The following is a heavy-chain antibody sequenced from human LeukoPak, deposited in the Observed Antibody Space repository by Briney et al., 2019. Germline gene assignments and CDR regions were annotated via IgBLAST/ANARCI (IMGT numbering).Heavy chain of an antibody. CDR3: ARGRFGELLSLNGYYYFDY. J-gene: IGHJ4*02. Sequence: PSETLSLTCTVSGGSISSYYWSWIRQPPGKGLEWIGYIYYSGSTNYNPSLKSRVTISVDTSKNQFSLKLSSVTAADTAVYYCARGRFGELLSLNGYYYFDYWGQGTLVTVSS. CDR2: IYYSGST. CDR1: GGSISSYY. D-gene: IGHD3-10*01. V-gene: IGHV4-59*01.